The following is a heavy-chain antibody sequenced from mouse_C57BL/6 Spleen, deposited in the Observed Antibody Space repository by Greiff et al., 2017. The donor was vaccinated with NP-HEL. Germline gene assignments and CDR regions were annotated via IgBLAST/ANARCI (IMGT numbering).Heavy chain of an antibody. CDR3: ARHDYDGDYYAMDY. J-gene: IGHJ4*01. CDR2: IHPNSGST. Sequence: QVQLQQPGAELVKPGASVKLSCKASGYTFTSYWMHWVKQRPGQGLEWIGMIHPNSGSTNYNEKFKSKATLTVDKSSSTAYMQLSSLTSEDSAVYYCARHDYDGDYYAMDYWGQGTSVTVSS. CDR1: GYTFTSYW. D-gene: IGHD2-4*01. V-gene: IGHV1-64*01.